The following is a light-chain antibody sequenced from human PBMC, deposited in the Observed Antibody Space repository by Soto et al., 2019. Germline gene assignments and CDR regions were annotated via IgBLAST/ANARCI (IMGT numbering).Light chain of an antibody. CDR2: EVN. Sequence: QSVLTQPASLSGSPGQSITISCTGTSSDIGAYDYVSWFQQHPGKAPKLMISEVNNRPSGVPDRFSGSKSGTSASLAITGLQAEDEADYYCQSYDSSLSNYVFGTGTKVTVL. CDR3: QSYDSSLSNYV. CDR1: SSDIGAYDY. V-gene: IGLV2-14*01. J-gene: IGLJ1*01.